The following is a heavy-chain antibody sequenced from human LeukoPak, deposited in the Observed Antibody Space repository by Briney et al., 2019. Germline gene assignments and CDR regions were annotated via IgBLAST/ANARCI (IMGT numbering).Heavy chain of an antibody. D-gene: IGHD1-14*01. CDR1: GGSISSYY. Sequence: SETLSLTCTVSGGSISSYYWSWIRQPAGKGLEWIGRIYTSGSTNYNPSLKSRVTISVDTSKNQFSPKLSSVTAADTAVYYCAGFRWVVGTRAFDVWGRGTMVTVSS. CDR3: AGFRWVVGTRAFDV. CDR2: IYTSGST. J-gene: IGHJ3*01. V-gene: IGHV4-4*07.